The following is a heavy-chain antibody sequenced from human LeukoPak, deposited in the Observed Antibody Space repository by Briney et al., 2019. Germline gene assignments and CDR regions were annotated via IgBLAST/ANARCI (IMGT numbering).Heavy chain of an antibody. D-gene: IGHD3-22*01. J-gene: IGHJ4*02. V-gene: IGHV3-21*01. CDR2: ISSSSSYI. CDR1: GFTFSSYS. CDR3: ARSPRSIVVPPRPLDY. Sequence: GGSLRLSCAASGFTFSSYSMNWVRQAPGKGLEWVSSISSSSSYIYYADSVKGRFTISRDNAKNSLYLQMNSLRAEDTAVYYCARSPRSIVVPPRPLDYWGQGTLVTVSS.